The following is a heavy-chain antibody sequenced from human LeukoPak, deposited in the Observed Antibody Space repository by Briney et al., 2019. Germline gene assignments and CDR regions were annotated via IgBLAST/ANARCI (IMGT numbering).Heavy chain of an antibody. V-gene: IGHV1-8*01. J-gene: IGHJ4*02. CDR2: MIPNSGNT. CDR3: ARAPSITGTTPPGY. CDR1: GYTFTSYD. D-gene: IGHD1-7*01. Sequence: GASVKVSCKASGYTFTSYDINWVRQATGQGLEWMGWMIPNSGNTGYAQKFQGRVTMTRNTSISTAYMELSSLRSEDTAVYYCARAPSITGTTPPGYWGQGTLVTVSS.